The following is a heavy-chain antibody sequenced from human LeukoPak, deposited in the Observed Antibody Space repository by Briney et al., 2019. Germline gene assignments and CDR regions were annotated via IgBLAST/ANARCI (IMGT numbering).Heavy chain of an antibody. CDR2: IWYDGSNK. CDR3: ARENRGSGSYYVNYYYYGMDV. J-gene: IGHJ6*02. CDR1: GFTFSSYG. D-gene: IGHD3-10*01. V-gene: IGHV3-33*01. Sequence: PGGSLRLSCAASGFTFSSYGMHWVRQAPGKGLEWVAVIWYDGSNKYYADSVKGRFTISRDNSKNTLYLQMNSLRAEDTAVYYCARENRGSGSYYVNYYYYGMDVWGQGTTVTVSS.